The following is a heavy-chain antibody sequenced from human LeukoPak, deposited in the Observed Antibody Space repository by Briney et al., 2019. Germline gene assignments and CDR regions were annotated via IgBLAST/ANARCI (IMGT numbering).Heavy chain of an antibody. CDR3: ARVVSSVSGWYFGI. D-gene: IGHD6-19*01. CDR1: GGSISSGSYH. J-gene: IGHJ3*02. Sequence: SETLSLTCTVSGGSISSGSYHWDWVRQPPGKGLEWIGTIYYTGSTYYNPSLKSRVTISVDTSKNQFSLKLSSVTAADTAVYYCARVVSSVSGWYFGIGGQGTMVTVSS. CDR2: IYYTGST. V-gene: IGHV4-39*07.